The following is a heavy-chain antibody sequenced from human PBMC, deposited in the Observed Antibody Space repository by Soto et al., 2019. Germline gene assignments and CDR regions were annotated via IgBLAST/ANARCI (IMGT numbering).Heavy chain of an antibody. CDR1: GFTFSDFG. CDR2: ISFEGSNK. V-gene: IGHV3-30*03. Sequence: GGSLGLSCAASGFTFSDFGMHWVRQSPGKGLEWVAVISFEGSNKYFAESVKGRFTISRDDSKNTVYLQMNSLRPEDTAVYYCARDLTDYNYEYKFGFWGQGTLVTVSS. J-gene: IGHJ4*02. CDR3: ARDLTDYNYEYKFGF. D-gene: IGHD4-4*01.